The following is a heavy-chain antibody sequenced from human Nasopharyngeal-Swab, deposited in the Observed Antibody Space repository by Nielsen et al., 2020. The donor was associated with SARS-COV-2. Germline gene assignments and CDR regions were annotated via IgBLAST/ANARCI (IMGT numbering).Heavy chain of an antibody. CDR1: GYTFTSYG. V-gene: IGHV1-18*01. CDR2: ISAYNGNT. CDR3: ASFDGDYASGY. Sequence: ASVKAPCKASGYTFTSYGISWARQAPGQGLEWMGWISAYNGNTNYAQKLQGRVTMTTDTSTSTAYMELRSLRSDDTAVYYCASFDGDYASGYWGQGTLVTVSP. J-gene: IGHJ4*02. D-gene: IGHD4-17*01.